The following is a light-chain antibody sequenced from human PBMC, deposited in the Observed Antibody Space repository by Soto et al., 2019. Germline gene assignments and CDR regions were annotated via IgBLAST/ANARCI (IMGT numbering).Light chain of an antibody. CDR3: HQYSASHT. CDR2: KAS. CDR1: QSISSW. J-gene: IGKJ4*01. V-gene: IGKV1-5*03. Sequence: DIQKTQSASTLSASVGDRIIITCRASQSISSWLAWYQQKPGKAPKLLIYKASSLESGVPSRFSGSGSGTEFTLTISSLQPDDSATYFCHQYSASHTFGGGTKVDIK.